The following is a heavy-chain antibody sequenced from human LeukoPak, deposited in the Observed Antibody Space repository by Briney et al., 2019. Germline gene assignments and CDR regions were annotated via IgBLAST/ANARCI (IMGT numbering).Heavy chain of an antibody. Sequence: PSETLSLTCAVYGGSFSGYYWSWIRQPPGKGLEWIANFYYSGSTYYNPSLKSRVTISVDTSKNQFSLKLSSVTAADTAVYYCARHAVADTGCFDPWGQGTLVTVSS. CDR1: GGSFSGYY. D-gene: IGHD6-19*01. CDR2: FYYSGST. CDR3: ARHAVADTGCFDP. J-gene: IGHJ5*02. V-gene: IGHV4-34*01.